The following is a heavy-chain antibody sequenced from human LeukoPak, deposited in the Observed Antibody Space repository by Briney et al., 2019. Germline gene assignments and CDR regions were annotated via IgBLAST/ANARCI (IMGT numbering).Heavy chain of an antibody. CDR2: INSDGSST. V-gene: IGHV3-74*01. Sequence: TGGSLRLSCAASGFGFSNFWMHWVRQAPGKGLVWVSRINSDGSSTSYADSVKGRFTISRDNAKNTLYLQMNSLRAEDTAVYYCARDIKGQYQDAFDIWGQGTMVTVSS. D-gene: IGHD2-2*01. CDR1: GFGFSNFW. J-gene: IGHJ3*02. CDR3: ARDIKGQYQDAFDI.